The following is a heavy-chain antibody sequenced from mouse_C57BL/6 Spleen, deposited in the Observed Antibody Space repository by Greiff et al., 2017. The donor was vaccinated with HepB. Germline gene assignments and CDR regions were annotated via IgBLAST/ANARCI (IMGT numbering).Heavy chain of an antibody. J-gene: IGHJ4*01. CDR3: ARDPMVTTRAMDY. Sequence: DVQLVESGGGLVKPGGSLKLSCAASGFTFSSYAMSWVRQTPEKRLEWVATISDGGSYTYYPDNVKGRFTISRDNAKNNLYLQMSHLKSEDTAMYYCARDPMVTTRAMDYWGQGTSVTVSS. V-gene: IGHV5-4*01. D-gene: IGHD2-2*01. CDR1: GFTFSSYA. CDR2: ISDGGSYT.